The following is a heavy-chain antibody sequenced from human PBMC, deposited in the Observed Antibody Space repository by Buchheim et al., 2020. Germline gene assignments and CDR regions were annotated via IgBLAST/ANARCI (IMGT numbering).Heavy chain of an antibody. D-gene: IGHD3-3*01. J-gene: IGHJ6*02. CDR1: GFTFSSYS. CDR3: ARAYDFWSGYYTNYYYGMDV. CDR2: ISSSSSYI. V-gene: IGHV3-21*01. Sequence: EVQLVESGGGLVKPGGSLRLSCAASGFTFSSYSMNWVRQAPGKGLEWVSSISSSSSYIYYADSVKGRFTISRGNAKNSLYLQMNSLRAEDTAVYYCARAYDFWSGYYTNYYYGMDVWGQGTT.